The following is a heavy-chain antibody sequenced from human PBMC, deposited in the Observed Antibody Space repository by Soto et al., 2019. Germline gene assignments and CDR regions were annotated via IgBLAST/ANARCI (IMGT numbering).Heavy chain of an antibody. D-gene: IGHD3-10*01. V-gene: IGHV3-73*01. CDR1: GFTFSGSA. J-gene: IGHJ4*02. CDR3: TAESEASLRDY. Sequence: EVQLVESGGGLVQPGGSLKLSCAASGFTFSGSAMHWVRQASGKGLEWVGRIRSKANSYARAYAASVKGRFTISRDDSKNTAYLQMNSLKPEDTAVYYWTAESEASLRDYWGQGTLVTGS. CDR2: IRSKANSYAR.